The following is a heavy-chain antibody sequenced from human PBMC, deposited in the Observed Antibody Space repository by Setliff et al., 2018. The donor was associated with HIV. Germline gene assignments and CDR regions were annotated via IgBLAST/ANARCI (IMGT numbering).Heavy chain of an antibody. Sequence: ASVKVSCKASGSTFTGYYMHWVRQAPGQGLEWMGWINPNSSRTTYAQKFQGRVTMTRDTSIITAYMEVSRLRSDDTAVYYCARDHCSSSGCYEYSYYGMDVWGQGTTVTVSS. V-gene: IGHV1-2*02. D-gene: IGHD2-2*01. CDR3: ARDHCSSSGCYEYSYYGMDV. J-gene: IGHJ6*02. CDR1: GSTFTGYY. CDR2: INPNSSRT.